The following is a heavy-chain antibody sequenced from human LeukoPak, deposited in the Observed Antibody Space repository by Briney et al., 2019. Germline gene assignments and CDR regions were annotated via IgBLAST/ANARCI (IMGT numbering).Heavy chain of an antibody. CDR2: IKSKTDGGTT. D-gene: IGHD3-3*01. J-gene: IGHJ4*02. CDR3: TTGDFWSGYYLFPWDQSPVDR. CDR1: GFTFSSYS. Sequence: GGSLRLSCAASGFTFSSYSMNWVRQAPGKGLEWVGRIKSKTDGGTTDYAAPVKGRFTISRDDSKNTLYLQMNSLKTEDTAVYYCTTGDFWSGYYLFPWDQSPVDRWGQGTLVTVSS. V-gene: IGHV3-15*01.